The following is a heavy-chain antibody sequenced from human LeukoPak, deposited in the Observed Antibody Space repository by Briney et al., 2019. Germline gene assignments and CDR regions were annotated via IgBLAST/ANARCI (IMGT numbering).Heavy chain of an antibody. CDR2: IYHSGST. CDR1: GYSISSGYY. V-gene: IGHV4-38-2*02. D-gene: IGHD2-8*02. CDR3: ARSPSSLVLYY. Sequence: SETLSLTCTVSGYSISSGYYWGWIRPPPGKGLEWIGNIYHSGSTYYNPSLKRRVTISVDTSKNQFSLKLSSVTAADTAVYYCARSPSSLVLYYWGQGTLVTVSS. J-gene: IGHJ4*02.